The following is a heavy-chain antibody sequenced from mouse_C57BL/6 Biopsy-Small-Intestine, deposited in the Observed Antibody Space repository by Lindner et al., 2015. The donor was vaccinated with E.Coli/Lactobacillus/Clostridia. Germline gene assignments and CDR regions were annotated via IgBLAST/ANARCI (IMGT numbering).Heavy chain of an antibody. J-gene: IGHJ2*01. V-gene: IGHV1-78*01. CDR1: GYTFTDHT. CDR2: IYPRDGST. Sequence: QLQESGAELVKPGASVKISCKVSGYTFTDHTIHWMKQRPEQGLEWIGYIYPRDGSTKYNEKFKGKATLTADKSSSTAYMQLNSLTSEDSAVYFCARERGYYDYVDYWGQGTTLTVSS. CDR3: ARERGYYDYVDY. D-gene: IGHD2-4*01.